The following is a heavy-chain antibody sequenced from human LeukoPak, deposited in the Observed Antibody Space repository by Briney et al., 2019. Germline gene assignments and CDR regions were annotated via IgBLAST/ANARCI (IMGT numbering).Heavy chain of an antibody. Sequence: GGSLRLSCAASGFTFDDYTMHWVRQAPGKGLEWVSLISWDGGSTYYADSMKGRFTISRDNSKNSLYLQMNSLRTEDTALYYCAKGAGPAPTIDDFFQHWGQGTLDTVSS. CDR3: AKGAGPAPTIDDFFQH. CDR1: GFTFDDYT. V-gene: IGHV3-43*01. D-gene: IGHD3-9*01. CDR2: ISWDGGST. J-gene: IGHJ1*01.